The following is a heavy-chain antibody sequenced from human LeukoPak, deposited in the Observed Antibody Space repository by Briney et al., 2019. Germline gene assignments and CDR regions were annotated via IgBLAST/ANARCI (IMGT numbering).Heavy chain of an antibody. CDR1: GGSISSSSYY. CDR2: IYYSGST. D-gene: IGHD2-15*01. V-gene: IGHV4-39*07. Sequence: SETLSLTCTVSGGSISSSSYYWGWIRQPPGKGLEWIGSIYYSGSTYYNPSLKSRVTISVDTSKNQFSLKLSSVTAADTAVYYCARAHCSGGSCYSAYFDYWGQGTLVTVSS. J-gene: IGHJ4*02. CDR3: ARAHCSGGSCYSAYFDY.